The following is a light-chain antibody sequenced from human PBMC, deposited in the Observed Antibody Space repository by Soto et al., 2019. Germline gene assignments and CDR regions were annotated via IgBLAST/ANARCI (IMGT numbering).Light chain of an antibody. Sequence: DIVLTQSPATLSLSPGERATLSCRASQSVSTYVAWYQQKPGQAPRLLTYDAFNRATGIPARFSGSWSGTDFTLTISSLEPEDFAVYYCQQRSSWPPTTVGQGTKLEIK. CDR3: QQRSSWPPTT. V-gene: IGKV3-11*01. CDR2: DAF. CDR1: QSVSTY. J-gene: IGKJ2*01.